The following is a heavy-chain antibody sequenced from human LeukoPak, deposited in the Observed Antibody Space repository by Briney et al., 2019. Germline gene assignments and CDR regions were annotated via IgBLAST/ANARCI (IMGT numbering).Heavy chain of an antibody. D-gene: IGHD3-10*01. J-gene: IGHJ4*02. V-gene: IGHV3-43*02. CDR1: GFTFDDYA. CDR2: ISGDGGST. Sequence: GGSLRLSCAASGFTFDDYAMHWVRQAPGKGLEWVSLISGDGGSTYYADSVKGRSTISRDNSKNSLYLQMNSLRTEDTALYYCAKDLGGSGSYYNVGFDYWGQGTLVTVSS. CDR3: AKDLGGSGSYYNVGFDY.